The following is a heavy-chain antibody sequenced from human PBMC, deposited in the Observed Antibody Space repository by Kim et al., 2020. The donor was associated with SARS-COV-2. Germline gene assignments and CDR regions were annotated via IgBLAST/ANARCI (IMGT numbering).Heavy chain of an antibody. J-gene: IGHJ4*02. D-gene: IGHD3-22*01. V-gene: IGHV3-30-3*01. CDR2: ISSNGVTI. CDR1: GFTFSSYA. Sequence: GGSLRLSCAASGFTFSSYAMHWVRQAPGEGLECVALISSNGVTINYAGSVKGRFTISRDNSRSTLYLQMNSLRHEDTATYYCVRYDYGSLDYWGQGTLVTVSP. CDR3: VRYDYGSLDY.